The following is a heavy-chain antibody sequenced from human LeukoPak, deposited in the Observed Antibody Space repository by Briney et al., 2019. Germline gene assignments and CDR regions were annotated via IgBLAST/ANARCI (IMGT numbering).Heavy chain of an antibody. V-gene: IGHV4-38-2*02. J-gene: IGHJ4*02. CDR3: ARTRDITIFGVVTEYYFDY. CDR1: GYSISSGYY. CDR2: IYHSGST. D-gene: IGHD3-3*01. Sequence: SETLSLTCTVSGYSISSGYYWGWIRQPPGKGLEWIGRIYHSGSTYYNPSLKSRVTISVDTSKNQFSLKLSSVTAADTAVYYCARTRDITIFGVVTEYYFDYWGQGTLVTVSS.